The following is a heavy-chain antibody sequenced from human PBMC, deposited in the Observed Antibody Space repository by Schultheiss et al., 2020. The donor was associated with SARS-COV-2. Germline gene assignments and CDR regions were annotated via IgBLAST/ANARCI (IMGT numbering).Heavy chain of an antibody. J-gene: IGHJ4*02. Sequence: ASVKVSCKASGYTFTSYYMHWVRQAPGQGLEWMGWINPNSGGTNYAQKLQGRVTMTTDTSTSTAYMELRSLRSDDTAVYYCAALGSYYDFWSGYRSIDYWGQGTLVTVSS. CDR3: AALGSYYDFWSGYRSIDY. D-gene: IGHD3-3*01. CDR2: INPNSGGT. CDR1: GYTFTSYY. V-gene: IGHV1-2*02.